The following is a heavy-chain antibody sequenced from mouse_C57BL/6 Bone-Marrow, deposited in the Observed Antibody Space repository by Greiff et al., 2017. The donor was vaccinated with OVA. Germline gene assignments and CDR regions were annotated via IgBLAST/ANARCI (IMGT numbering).Heavy chain of an antibody. CDR2: IDPSDSET. V-gene: IGHV1-52*01. D-gene: IGHD1-1*01. CDR3: ARSGYYYWFAY. J-gene: IGHJ3*01. Sequence: VQLQQPGAELVRPGSSVKLSCKASGYTFTSYWMHWVKQRPIQGLEWIGNIDPSDSETHYNQKFKDKATLTVDKSSITAYMQLSSLTSEDSAVYYCARSGYYYWFAYWGQGTLVTVSA. CDR1: GYTFTSYW.